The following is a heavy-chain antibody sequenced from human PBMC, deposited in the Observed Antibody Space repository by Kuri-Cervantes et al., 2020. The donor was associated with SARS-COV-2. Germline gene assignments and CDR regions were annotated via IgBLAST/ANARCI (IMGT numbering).Heavy chain of an antibody. Sequence: ASVKVSCKVSGYTLTELSMHWVRQAPGKGLEWMGGFDPEDGETIYAQKFQGRVTITTDESTSTAYMELSSLRSEDTAVYYCARGGWTKARAYYYYYYMDVWGKGTTGTVSS. CDR1: GYTLTELS. D-gene: IGHD3/OR15-3a*01. CDR2: FDPEDGET. J-gene: IGHJ6*03. CDR3: ARGGWTKARAYYYYYYMDV. V-gene: IGHV1-24*01.